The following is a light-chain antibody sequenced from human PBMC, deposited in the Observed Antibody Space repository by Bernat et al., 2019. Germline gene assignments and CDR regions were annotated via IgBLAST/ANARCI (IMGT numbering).Light chain of an antibody. Sequence: DIQMTQSPSSLSASVGDRVTITCRARQSISSYLNWYHQKPGKAPKVLIYAASSSQSGVPSRFSGSGSGTDFTLTISSLQPEDFATYYCQQSYNFPYTFGQRTKLVIK. CDR3: QQSYNFPYT. V-gene: IGKV1-39*01. J-gene: IGKJ2*01. CDR2: AAS. CDR1: QSISSY.